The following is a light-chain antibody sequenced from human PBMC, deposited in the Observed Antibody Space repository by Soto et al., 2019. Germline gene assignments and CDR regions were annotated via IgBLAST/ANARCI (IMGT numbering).Light chain of an antibody. CDR2: GAS. V-gene: IGKV3-15*01. J-gene: IGKJ3*01. CDR3: HQYNNWPLT. CDR1: QSVRDN. Sequence: EIVMTQSPATLSVSPGERATLSCRASQSVRDNLAWYQQKPGQAPGLLIYGASIRPTGISARFSGSGSGTDFTLTISSLQSEDFAIYYCHQYNNWPLTFGPGTKVDIK.